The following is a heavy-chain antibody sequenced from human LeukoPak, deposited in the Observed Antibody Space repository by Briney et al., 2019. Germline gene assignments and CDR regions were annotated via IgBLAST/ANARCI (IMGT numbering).Heavy chain of an antibody. J-gene: IGHJ4*02. V-gene: IGHV3-23*01. D-gene: IGHD2-15*01. CDR1: GFTFSSYA. Sequence: PGGSLRLSCAASGFTFSSYAMSWVRQAPGKGLEWVSAISGSGGSAYYADSVKGRFTISRDNSKNTLYLQMNSLRAEDTAVYYCAKANRIVVVVAAPDYWGQGTLVTVSS. CDR3: AKANRIVVVVAAPDY. CDR2: ISGSGGSA.